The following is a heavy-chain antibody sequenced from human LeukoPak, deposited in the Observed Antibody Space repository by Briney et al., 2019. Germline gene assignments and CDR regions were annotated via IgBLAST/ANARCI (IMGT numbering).Heavy chain of an antibody. Sequence: GGSLRLSCAGSGFTFSSYAMSWVRQAPGKGLEWVSVISSTGGSTFYADSVKGRFTISRDNSKSTMFLQMNSLRAEDTAVYYCARDTVRGGYWGQGTLVTVSS. CDR3: ARDTVRGGY. CDR1: GFTFSSYA. CDR2: ISSTGGST. V-gene: IGHV3-23*01. D-gene: IGHD4-11*01. J-gene: IGHJ4*02.